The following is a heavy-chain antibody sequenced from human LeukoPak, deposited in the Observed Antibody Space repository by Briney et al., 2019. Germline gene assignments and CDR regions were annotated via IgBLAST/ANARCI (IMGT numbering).Heavy chain of an antibody. CDR1: GFTFSGYA. Sequence: GGSLRLSCVASGFTFSGYAMTWVRQAPGKGLEWVSTISGSGGSTYYADSVKGRFTISRDTSKNAVYLQMNSLRVEDTAVYYCARGGGRGSGYYWWSFDYWGQGILVNVSS. J-gene: IGHJ4*02. CDR2: ISGSGGST. CDR3: ARGGGRGSGYYWWSFDY. D-gene: IGHD3-10*01. V-gene: IGHV3-23*01.